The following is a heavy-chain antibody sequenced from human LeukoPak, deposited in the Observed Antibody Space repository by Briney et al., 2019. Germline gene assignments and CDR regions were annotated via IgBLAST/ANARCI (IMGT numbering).Heavy chain of an antibody. CDR3: AREGYCSSTSCPRRSRYFDY. CDR2: IIPTFGTA. D-gene: IGHD2-2*01. CDR1: GGAFSSYA. J-gene: IGHJ4*02. Sequence: SSVNVSCKASGGAFSSYAISWVRQAPGQGLEWMGGIIPTFGTANYAQKSQGRVTITADKSTSTAYMELSSLRSEDTAVYYCAREGYCSSTSCPRRSRYFDYWGQGTLVTVSS. V-gene: IGHV1-69*06.